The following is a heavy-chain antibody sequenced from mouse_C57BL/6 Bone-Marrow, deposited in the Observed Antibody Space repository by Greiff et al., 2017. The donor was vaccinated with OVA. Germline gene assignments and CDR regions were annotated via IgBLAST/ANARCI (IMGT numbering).Heavy chain of an antibody. CDR1: GFTFSDAW. CDR2: IRNKANNHAT. Sequence: EVKLEESGGGLVQPGGSMKLSCAASGFTFSDAWMDWVRQSPEKGLEWVAEIRNKANNHATYYAESVKGRFTISRDDSKSSVYLQMNSLRAEDTGIYYCTRHPDYYGSSYRYFDVWGTGTTVTVSS. D-gene: IGHD1-1*01. J-gene: IGHJ1*03. CDR3: TRHPDYYGSSYRYFDV. V-gene: IGHV6-6*01.